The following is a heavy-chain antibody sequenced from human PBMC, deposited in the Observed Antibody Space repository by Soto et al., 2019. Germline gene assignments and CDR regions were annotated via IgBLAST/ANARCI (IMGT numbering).Heavy chain of an antibody. CDR1: GFSLSTTAEG. V-gene: IGHV2-5*02. J-gene: IGHJ4*02. D-gene: IGHD2-2*01. CDR3: AHGSCSSADCYPNPYLDY. Sequence: QITLKESGPPLVKPTQPLTLTCTFSGFSLSTTAEGVGWISQPPGKALEWLALIYWDADERYSPSLKSRLTITKDTSKNQVVLTMTNVDPVDTATYYCAHGSCSSADCYPNPYLDYWGQGILVTVSS. CDR2: IYWDADE.